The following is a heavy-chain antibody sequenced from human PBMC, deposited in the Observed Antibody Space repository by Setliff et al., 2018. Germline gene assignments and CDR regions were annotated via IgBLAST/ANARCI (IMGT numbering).Heavy chain of an antibody. CDR2: IIPIFGTA. V-gene: IGHV1-69*05. CDR3: ARGITGTTNYYYGMDV. CDR1: GGAFSSYA. J-gene: IGHJ6*02. D-gene: IGHD1-7*01. Sequence: ASVKVSCKASGGAFSSYAISWVRQAPGQGLEWMGGIIPIFGTANYAQKFQGRVTITTDESTSTAYMELSSLRSEDTAVYYCARGITGTTNYYYGMDVWGQGTTVTVSS.